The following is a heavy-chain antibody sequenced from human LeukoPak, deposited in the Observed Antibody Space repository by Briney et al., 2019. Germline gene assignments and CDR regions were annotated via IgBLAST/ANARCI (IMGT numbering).Heavy chain of an antibody. CDR1: GGSISSSNW. V-gene: IGHV4-4*02. CDR2: IYHSGST. CDR3: ANHLACGSTSCPPFDD. D-gene: IGHD2-2*01. Sequence: PSGTLSLTCAVSGGSISSSNWWSWVRQPPGKGLEWIGEIYHSGSTNYNPSLKSRVTISVDKSKNQFSLKLSSVTAADTAVYYCANHLACGSTSCPPFDDWGQGTLVTVSS. J-gene: IGHJ4*02.